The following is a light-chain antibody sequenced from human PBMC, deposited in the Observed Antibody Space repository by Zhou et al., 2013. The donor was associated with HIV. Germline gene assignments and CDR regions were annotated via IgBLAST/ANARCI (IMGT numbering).Light chain of an antibody. CDR2: GAS. V-gene: IGKV3-20*01. J-gene: IGKJ5*01. CDR1: QSVSRSY. Sequence: EIVLTQSPGTLSLSPGERATLSCRASQSVSRSYLAWYQQKPGQAPRLLIYGASSRAPGIPDRFSGSGSGTDFTLTISRLEPEDFALYYCQQYGDSPTFGQGTR. CDR3: QQYGDSPT.